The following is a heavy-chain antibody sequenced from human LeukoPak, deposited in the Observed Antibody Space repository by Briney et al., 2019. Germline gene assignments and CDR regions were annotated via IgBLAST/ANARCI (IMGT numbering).Heavy chain of an antibody. Sequence: PGGSLRLSCAASGFTFSSYWMSWVRQAPGKGLEWVANIKQDGSEKYYVDSVEGRFTISRDNAKNSLYLQMNSQRAEDTAVYSCARESTEERPGCWGQGTLVTVSS. CDR1: GFTFSSYW. J-gene: IGHJ1*01. CDR2: IKQDGSEK. D-gene: IGHD1-1*01. V-gene: IGHV3-7*01. CDR3: ARESTEERPGC.